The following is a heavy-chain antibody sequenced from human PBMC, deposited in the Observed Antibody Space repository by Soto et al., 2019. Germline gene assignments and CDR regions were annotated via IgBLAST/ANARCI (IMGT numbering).Heavy chain of an antibody. CDR2: IYYSGRT. D-gene: IGHD3-22*01. CDR3: ARDYYYDSRGYPGAYYYGMDV. V-gene: IGHV4-59*01. CDR1: GGSFSSYY. Sequence: SETLSLTCTVSGGSFSSYYWSWIRQPPGKGLEWIGHIYYSGRTNYNPSLKSRVTISGDTSKNQLSLNLSSVTAADTAVYYCARDYYYDSRGYPGAYYYGMDVWGQGTTVTVSS. J-gene: IGHJ6*02.